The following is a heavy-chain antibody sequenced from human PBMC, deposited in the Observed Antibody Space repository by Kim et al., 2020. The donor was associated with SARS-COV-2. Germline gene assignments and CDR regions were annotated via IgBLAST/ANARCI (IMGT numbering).Heavy chain of an antibody. J-gene: IGHJ6*02. Sequence: AESVKGRFTITRDDSKSIAYLQMNSLKTEDTAVYYCTRARVAAIFYGMDVWGQGTTVTVSS. V-gene: IGHV3-49*02. D-gene: IGHD2-15*01. CDR3: TRARVAAIFYGMDV.